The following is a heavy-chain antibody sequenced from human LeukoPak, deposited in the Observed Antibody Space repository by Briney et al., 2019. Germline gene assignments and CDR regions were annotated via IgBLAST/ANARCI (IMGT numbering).Heavy chain of an antibody. CDR2: IYYSGST. D-gene: IGHD2-15*01. Sequence: WVRQPPGRGLEWIGNIYYSGSTYFNPSLKSRVTISVDTSKNQFSLKLSSVTAADTAVYYCARRVVVAATRYFDFWGQGTLVTVSS. J-gene: IGHJ4*02. CDR3: ARRVVVAATRYFDF. V-gene: IGHV4-39*01.